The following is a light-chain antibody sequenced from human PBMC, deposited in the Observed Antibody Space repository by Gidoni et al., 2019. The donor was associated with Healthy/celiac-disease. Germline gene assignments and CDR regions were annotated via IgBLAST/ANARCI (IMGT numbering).Light chain of an antibody. J-gene: IGLJ2*01. CDR2: RDS. CDR3: QVWDSSTVV. V-gene: IGLV3-9*01. CDR1: NMGSNN. Sequence: SYELTQPLSVSVALGQTARITCGGNNMGSNNVHWYQQKPGQAPVLVIYRDSNRPSEIPERFSGSNSGNTATLTISRAQAGDEADYYCQVWDSSTVVFGGGTKLTVL.